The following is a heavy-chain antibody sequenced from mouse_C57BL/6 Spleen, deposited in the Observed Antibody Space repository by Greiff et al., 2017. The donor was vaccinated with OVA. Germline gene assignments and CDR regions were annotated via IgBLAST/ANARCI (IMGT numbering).Heavy chain of an antibody. CDR2: IDPSDSYT. D-gene: IGHD1-1*01. Sequence: QVQLQQPGAELVMPGASVKLSCKASGYTFTSYWMHWVKQRPGQGLEWIGEIDPSDSYTNYNQKFKGKTTLTVDKSSSTDYMQLRSLTTEDSAVYYCARAYGSSYKLYFDVWGTGATVTVSS. J-gene: IGHJ1*03. CDR3: ARAYGSSYKLYFDV. CDR1: GYTFTSYW. V-gene: IGHV1-69*01.